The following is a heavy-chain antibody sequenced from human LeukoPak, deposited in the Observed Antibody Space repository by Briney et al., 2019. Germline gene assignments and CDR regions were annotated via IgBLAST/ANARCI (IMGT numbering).Heavy chain of an antibody. Sequence: PGRSLRLSCAASGFTFSSYAMHWVRQAPGKGLEWVAVISYDGSNKYYADSVKGRFTISRDNSKNTLYLQMNSLRAEDTAVYYCAREAGAWYYDFWSGYLGWFDPWGQGTLVTVSS. CDR2: ISYDGSNK. CDR1: GFTFSSYA. D-gene: IGHD3-3*01. J-gene: IGHJ5*02. V-gene: IGHV3-30-3*01. CDR3: AREAGAWYYDFWSGYLGWFDP.